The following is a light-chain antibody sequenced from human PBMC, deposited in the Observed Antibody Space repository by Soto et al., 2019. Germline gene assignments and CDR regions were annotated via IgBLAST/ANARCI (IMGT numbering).Light chain of an antibody. CDR2: AAS. V-gene: IGKV1-39*01. J-gene: IGKJ2*01. CDR3: QESYSTPYT. Sequence: DIQMTQSPSSLSASLGDRVTITCRASQSISTYLNWYQQKPGKAPKLLIYAASSLQSGVPSRFSGSVSGTDFTLTISSLQPEDFATYFCQESYSTPYTFGLGTKLEIK. CDR1: QSISTY.